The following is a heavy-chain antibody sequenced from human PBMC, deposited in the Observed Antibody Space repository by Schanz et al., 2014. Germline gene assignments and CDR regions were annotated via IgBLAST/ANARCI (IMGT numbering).Heavy chain of an antibody. CDR2: ISNGGGYI. CDR3: ARGNYGMDV. CDR1: GFTVSSNY. V-gene: IGHV3-21*04. J-gene: IGHJ6*02. Sequence: EVQLVESGGGLIQPGGSLRLSCAASGFTVSSNYMSWVRQAPGKGLEWVSSISNGGGYIYYADSVKGRFTISRDNAKNSLFLQMNSLRAEDTAKYYCARGNYGMDVWGQGTTVTVSS.